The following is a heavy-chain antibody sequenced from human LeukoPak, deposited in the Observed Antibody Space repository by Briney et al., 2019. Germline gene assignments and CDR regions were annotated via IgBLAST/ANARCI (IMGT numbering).Heavy chain of an antibody. CDR3: AREYDSRARFDS. D-gene: IGHD6-13*01. V-gene: IGHV3-48*01. CDR1: GDSFSRHT. Sequence: PGGSLTLSCAGSGDSFSRHTMNWVRRAPGKGLEWIAYISSSGSPVYYADSVKGRFTISRDNARYSLYLHMNSLRAEDTAVYYCAREYDSRARFDSWGQRTLVSVSS. J-gene: IGHJ4*02. CDR2: ISSSGSPV.